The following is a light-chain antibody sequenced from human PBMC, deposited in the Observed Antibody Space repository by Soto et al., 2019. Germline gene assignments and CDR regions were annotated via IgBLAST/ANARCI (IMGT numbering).Light chain of an antibody. Sequence: QSALTQPASVSGSPGQSLTISCTGTSSDIGIYNYVSWYQQHPGKAPKLLIYRGSNRPSGVSNRFSGSKSGNTASLTISGLQAEDETDYYCSSYTRTGSLYVFGTGTKLTVL. CDR1: SSDIGIYNY. CDR3: SSYTRTGSLYV. CDR2: RGS. J-gene: IGLJ1*01. V-gene: IGLV2-14*01.